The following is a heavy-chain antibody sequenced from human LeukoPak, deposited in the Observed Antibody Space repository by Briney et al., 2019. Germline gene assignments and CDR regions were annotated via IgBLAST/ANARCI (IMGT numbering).Heavy chain of an antibody. D-gene: IGHD6-19*01. J-gene: IGHJ3*02. CDR1: GGSISSYY. CDR3: ARGVTSSGWFGGAFYI. Sequence: KPSETLSLTCTVSGGSISSYYWSWIRQPPGKGLEWIGSIYYSGSTTYNPSLKSRVTISEDTSNNLFSLKQSSVTAADTVLYCWARGVTSSGWFGGAFYIRGQGTMVTVSS. V-gene: IGHV4-59*01. CDR2: IYYSGST.